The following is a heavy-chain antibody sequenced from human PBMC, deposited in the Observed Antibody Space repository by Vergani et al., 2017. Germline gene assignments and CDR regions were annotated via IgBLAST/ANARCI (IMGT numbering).Heavy chain of an antibody. CDR1: GFTFGDYT. CDR3: ARDTVTGSRYFDY. D-gene: IGHD6-19*01. CDR2: ITGSSSTT. Sequence: QLVEPGGGLVQPGGSLRLSCEASGFTFGDYTMNWVRQAPGKGLEWVSYITGSSSTTRYADSVRGRFFISRDNSKNTLFLQMNSLRPEDTAVYYCARDTVTGSRYFDYWGQGTLVTVSS. V-gene: IGHV3-48*01. J-gene: IGHJ4*02.